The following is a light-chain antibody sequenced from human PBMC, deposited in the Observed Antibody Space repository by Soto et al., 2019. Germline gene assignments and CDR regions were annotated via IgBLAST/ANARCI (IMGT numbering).Light chain of an antibody. CDR3: QQRRYSLI. CDR2: DTS. J-gene: IGKJ4*01. Sequence: EMVLTQSPATLSLSPGERATLSCRASQSVSNYLAWYQHKPCQAPRLLIYDTSNRATGIPARFSGSGSGTDFSRTIICLEPEDFAVYYWQQRRYSLIFGGGTRVEIK. CDR1: QSVSNY. V-gene: IGKV3-11*01.